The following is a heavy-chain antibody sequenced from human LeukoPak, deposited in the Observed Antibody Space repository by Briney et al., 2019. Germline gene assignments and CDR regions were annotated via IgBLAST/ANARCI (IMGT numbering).Heavy chain of an antibody. D-gene: IGHD3-10*01. CDR1: GFTFSSYG. J-gene: IGHJ4*02. V-gene: IGHV3-30*02. CDR2: IRYDGSNK. Sequence: GGSLRLSCAASGFTFSSYGMHWVRQAPGKGLEWVAFIRYDGSNKYYADSVKGRFTISRDNSKNTLYLQMNSLRAEDTAVYYCAKVPGGVRGVIPFDYWGQGTLVTVSS. CDR3: AKVPGGVRGVIPFDY.